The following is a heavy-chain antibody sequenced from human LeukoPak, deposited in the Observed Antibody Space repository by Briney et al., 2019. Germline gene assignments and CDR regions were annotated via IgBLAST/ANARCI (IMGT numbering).Heavy chain of an antibody. D-gene: IGHD3-10*01. Sequence: GGSLRLSCAASGFTFSSYWMHWVRQAPRKGLVWVSRINSDGSSTSYADSVKGRFTISRDNAKNTLYLQMNSLRAEDTAVYYCARGTRYGSGSYYFWGQGTLVTVSS. V-gene: IGHV3-74*01. CDR2: INSDGSST. CDR3: ARGTRYGSGSYYF. CDR1: GFTFSSYW. J-gene: IGHJ4*02.